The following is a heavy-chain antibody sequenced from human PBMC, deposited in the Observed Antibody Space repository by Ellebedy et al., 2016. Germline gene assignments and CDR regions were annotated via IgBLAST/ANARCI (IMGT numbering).Heavy chain of an antibody. D-gene: IGHD6-19*01. Sequence: GESLKISXTASGFTFSTYSMNWVRQAPGKGLEWVSSISGSSTYIYHADAVKGRFTISRDNAKNSLYLQMNSLRAEDTAVYYCARGGQWLWIPWGQGTLVTVSS. CDR1: GFTFSTYS. CDR3: ARGGQWLWIP. CDR2: ISGSSTYI. J-gene: IGHJ5*02. V-gene: IGHV3-21*01.